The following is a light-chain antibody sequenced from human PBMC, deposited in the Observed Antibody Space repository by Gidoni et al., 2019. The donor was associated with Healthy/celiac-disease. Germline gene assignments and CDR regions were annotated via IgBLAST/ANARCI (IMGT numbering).Light chain of an antibody. Sequence: EIVLTQSPGTLSLSPGERATLSCRASQSVSSSYLAGYQQKPGQAPRLLIYGASSRATGIPDRFSGSGSGTDFTLTISRLRPGDFAVYYCQQYVTWTFGQGTKVEIK. CDR1: QSVSSSY. J-gene: IGKJ1*01. V-gene: IGKV3-20*01. CDR3: QQYVTWT. CDR2: GAS.